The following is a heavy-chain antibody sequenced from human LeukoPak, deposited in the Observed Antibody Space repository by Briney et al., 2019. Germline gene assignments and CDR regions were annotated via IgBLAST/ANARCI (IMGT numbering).Heavy chain of an antibody. CDR1: GFIFSDYY. J-gene: IGHJ4*02. CDR3: AKTRPLDSSSWSHGDY. D-gene: IGHD6-13*01. CDR2: ISSSGSTI. Sequence: GGSLRLSCAASGFIFSDYYMSWVRQAPGKGLEWVSYISSSGSTIYYADSVKGRFTISRDNAKNSLYLQMNSLRAEDTAVYYCAKTRPLDSSSWSHGDYWGQGTLVTVSS. V-gene: IGHV3-11*01.